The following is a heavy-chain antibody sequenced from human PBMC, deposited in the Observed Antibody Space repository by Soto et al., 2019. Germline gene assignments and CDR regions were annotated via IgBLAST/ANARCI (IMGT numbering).Heavy chain of an antibody. V-gene: IGHV4-61*01. CDR2: IYYSGST. CDR3: VGGYCGGDCSIWEFYYYYGMDV. Sequence: PSETLSLTCTVSGGSVSSGSYYWGWIRQPPGKGLEWIGYIYYSGSTNYNPSLKSRVTISVDTSKNQFSLKLSSVTAADTAVYYCVGGYCGGDCSIWEFYYYYGMDVWGQGTTVTVSS. CDR1: GGSVSSGSYY. D-gene: IGHD2-21*02. J-gene: IGHJ6*02.